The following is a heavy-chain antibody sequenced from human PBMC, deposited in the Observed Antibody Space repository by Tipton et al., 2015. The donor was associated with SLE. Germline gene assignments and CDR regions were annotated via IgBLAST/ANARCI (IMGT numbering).Heavy chain of an antibody. J-gene: IGHJ4*02. CDR2: ISHSGRT. V-gene: IGHV4-34*01. Sequence: GLVKPSETLSLTCAVYGGSLGGHYWSWVRQPPGKGLEWIGEISHSGRTNYNPSLKSRVAISVDTSKNQFSLGLHSLTAADTAVYYCVMSSSWYSHFDSWGQGTLVTVSS. D-gene: IGHD6-13*01. CDR3: VMSSSWYSHFDS. CDR1: GGSLGGHY.